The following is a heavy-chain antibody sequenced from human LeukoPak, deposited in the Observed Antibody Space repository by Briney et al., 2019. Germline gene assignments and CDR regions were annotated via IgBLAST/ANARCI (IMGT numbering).Heavy chain of an antibody. Sequence: SETLSLTCSVSGYSISSGYHWGWIRQPPGKGLEWIGSIYHSGSTYYNPSLRSRVTISVDTSKNQFSLKLSSVTAADTAVYYCARGLYGDYGDYWGQGTLVTVSS. CDR1: GYSISSGYH. V-gene: IGHV4-38-2*02. CDR3: ARGLYGDYGDY. CDR2: IYHSGST. J-gene: IGHJ4*02. D-gene: IGHD4-17*01.